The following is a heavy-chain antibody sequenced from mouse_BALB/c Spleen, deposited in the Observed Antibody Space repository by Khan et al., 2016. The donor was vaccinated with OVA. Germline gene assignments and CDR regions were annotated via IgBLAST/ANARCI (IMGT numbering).Heavy chain of an antibody. CDR1: GYTFTDYY. V-gene: IGHV1-84*02. Sequence: VQLQESGPELVKPGASVKISCKASGYTFTDYYINWVKQKPGQGLEWIGWIYPGSGNTKYNEKFKGKATLTVDTSSSTAYMQLSSLTSEDTAVYFCARATGTYAMDYWGQGTSVTVSS. CDR3: ARATGTYAMDY. J-gene: IGHJ4*01. D-gene: IGHD4-1*01. CDR2: IYPGSGNT.